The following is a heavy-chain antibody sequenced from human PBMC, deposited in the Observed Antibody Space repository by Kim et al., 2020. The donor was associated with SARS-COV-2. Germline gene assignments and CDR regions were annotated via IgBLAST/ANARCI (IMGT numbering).Heavy chain of an antibody. CDR3: AREGYYDSSGYLSTIDY. V-gene: IGHV4-31*02. J-gene: IGHJ4*02. D-gene: IGHD3-22*01. Sequence: LKSRVTISVDTSKNQFSRKLSSVTAADTAVYYCAREGYYDSSGYLSTIDYWGQGTLVTVSS.